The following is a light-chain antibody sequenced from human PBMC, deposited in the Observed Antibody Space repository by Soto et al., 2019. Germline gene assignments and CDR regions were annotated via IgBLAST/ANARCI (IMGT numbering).Light chain of an antibody. CDR1: SFDVDDYNS. V-gene: IGLV2-14*01. CDR2: EVN. Sequence: QSVLTQPASVSGSPGQSITISCTGTSFDVDDYNSVSWYQQPPGKAPKLIIYEVNNRPSGVSNRFSGSRSGNTASLTISGLQAEDEADYYCSSYTDSSNYVFGTGTKVTVL. CDR3: SSYTDSSNYV. J-gene: IGLJ1*01.